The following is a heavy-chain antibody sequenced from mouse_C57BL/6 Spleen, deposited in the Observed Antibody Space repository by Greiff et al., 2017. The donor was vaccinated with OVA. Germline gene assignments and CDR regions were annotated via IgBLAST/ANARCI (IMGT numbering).Heavy chain of an antibody. CDR2: ISSGGSYT. V-gene: IGHV5-6*01. CDR3: ARPLTGTYYFDY. CDR1: GFTFSSYG. D-gene: IGHD4-1*01. Sequence: EVKLVESGGDLVKPGGSLKLSCAASGFTFSSYGMSWVRQTPDKRLEWVATISSGGSYTYYPDSVKGRFTISRDNAKNTLYLQMSSLKSEDTAMYYCARPLTGTYYFDYWGQGTTLTVSS. J-gene: IGHJ2*01.